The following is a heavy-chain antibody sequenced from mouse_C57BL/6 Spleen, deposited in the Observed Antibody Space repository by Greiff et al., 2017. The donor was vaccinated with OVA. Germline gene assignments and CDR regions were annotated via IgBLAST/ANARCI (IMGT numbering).Heavy chain of an antibody. CDR1: GYPFTGYW. J-gene: IGHJ2*01. CDR2: ILPGSGST. Sequence: QVQLQQSGAELMKPGASVKLSCKATGYPFTGYWREWVKQRPGHGLEWIGEILPGSGSTNYNEKFKGKATFTADTSSNTAYMKLSSLTTEDSAIYYCAREAFNATVVGFDYWGKGTTLTVAS. CDR3: AREAFNATVVGFDY. D-gene: IGHD1-1*01. V-gene: IGHV1-9*01.